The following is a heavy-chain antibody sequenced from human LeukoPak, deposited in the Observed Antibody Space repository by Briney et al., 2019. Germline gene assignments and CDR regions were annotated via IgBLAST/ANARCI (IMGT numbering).Heavy chain of an antibody. D-gene: IGHD6-19*01. V-gene: IGHV1-2*02. Sequence: ASVKVSCKTSGYTFTDYNMHWVRQAPGQGLEWMGWISPNSGGTNYAQKFEHRVTMTRDTSISTAYMELNSLTFDDTAVYFCARDAIAVAGLGGYWGPGTLVTVSS. CDR2: ISPNSGGT. CDR3: ARDAIAVAGLGGY. J-gene: IGHJ4*02. CDR1: GYTFTDYN.